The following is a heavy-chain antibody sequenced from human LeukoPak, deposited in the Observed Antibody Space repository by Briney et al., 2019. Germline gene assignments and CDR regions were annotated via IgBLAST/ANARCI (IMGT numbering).Heavy chain of an antibody. D-gene: IGHD4-17*01. V-gene: IGHV3-21*01. J-gene: IGHJ4*02. CDR2: ITSSSTSM. CDR1: GFTFTTYS. Sequence: GGSLRLSCAASGFTFTTYSMNWVRPAPGKGLEWVSSITSSSTSMYYADSVKGRFTISRDNAKNSLYLQMNSLRAEDTAVYYCARTGLTYLTTVTTWFAYWGQGTLVTVSS. CDR3: ARTGLTYLTTVTTWFAY.